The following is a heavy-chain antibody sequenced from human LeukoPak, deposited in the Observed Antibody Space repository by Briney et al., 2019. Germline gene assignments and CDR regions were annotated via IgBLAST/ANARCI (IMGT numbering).Heavy chain of an antibody. CDR1: GGSISSYY. J-gene: IGHJ4*02. CDR2: IYYSGST. Sequence: SETLSLTCTVSGGSISSYYWSWIRQPPGKGLEWIGYIYYSGSTNYNPSLKSRVTISVDTSKNQFSLKLSSVTAADTAVYYCARDGGRYYGDYVFDYWGQGTLVTVSS. CDR3: ARDGGRYYGDYVFDY. V-gene: IGHV4-59*01. D-gene: IGHD4-17*01.